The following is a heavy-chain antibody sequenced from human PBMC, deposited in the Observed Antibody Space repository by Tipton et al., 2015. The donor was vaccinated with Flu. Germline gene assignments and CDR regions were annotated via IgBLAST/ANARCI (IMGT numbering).Heavy chain of an antibody. Sequence: TLSLTCAVSGFSISIGYYWGWVRRPPGKGLEWIGTIYRSGSTYYNPSLKSRLTISVDTSQNQFSLKLRSVTAADTAVYYCARHTGDSVRGVIDYWGQGTLVTVSS. CDR1: GFSISIGYY. CDR3: ARHTGDSVRGVIDY. V-gene: IGHV4-38-2*01. CDR2: IYRSGST. D-gene: IGHD3-10*02. J-gene: IGHJ4*02.